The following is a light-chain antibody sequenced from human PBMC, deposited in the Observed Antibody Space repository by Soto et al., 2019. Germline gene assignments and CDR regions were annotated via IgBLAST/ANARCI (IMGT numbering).Light chain of an antibody. CDR1: QSIGSF. CDR2: GAS. J-gene: IGKJ1*01. V-gene: IGKV1-39*01. Sequence: DILMTQSPSSLSTSVGDRVTITCRASQSIGSFLNWYQHQPGKAPKLLIYGASNLQSGVPSRFSGSGSGTEFTLTISSLRPEDFATYYCQQPYATPWTFGQGTRLEIK. CDR3: QQPYATPWT.